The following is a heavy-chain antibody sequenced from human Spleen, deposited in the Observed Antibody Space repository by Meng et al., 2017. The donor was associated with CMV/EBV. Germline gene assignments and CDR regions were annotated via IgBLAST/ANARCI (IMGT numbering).Heavy chain of an antibody. CDR2: INPNTDAT. D-gene: IGHD5-12*01. V-gene: IGHV1-2*02. CDR1: GYTFNAFY. J-gene: IGHJ4*02. CDR3: ARGKRGGGYESLDY. Sequence: ASVKVSCKASGYTFNAFYMHWVRQAPGQGLEWTGWINPNTDATDYAQKFQGRVTVTRDTSMSTVYMELRGLRSDDRAVYYCARGKRGGGYESLDYWGQGTPVTVSS.